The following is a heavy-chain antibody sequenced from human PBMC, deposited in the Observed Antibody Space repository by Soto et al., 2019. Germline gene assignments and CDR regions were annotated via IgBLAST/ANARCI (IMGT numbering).Heavy chain of an antibody. D-gene: IGHD2-21*02. Sequence: QVQLVQSGGEVKKPGASVKVSCKASGYTFNNYGISWVRQAPGQGLEWLGWISTYNTNTNSAPRLQGRLTMTTDTYTSTAYMELRSLTSDDTAVYFCARDERDSCSGGDCFYFDSWGQGTLVTVSS. J-gene: IGHJ4*02. CDR1: GYTFNNYG. CDR2: ISTYNTNT. CDR3: ARDERDSCSGGDCFYFDS. V-gene: IGHV1-18*04.